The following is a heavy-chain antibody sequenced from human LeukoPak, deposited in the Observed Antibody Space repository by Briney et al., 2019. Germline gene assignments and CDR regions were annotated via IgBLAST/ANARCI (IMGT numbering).Heavy chain of an antibody. D-gene: IGHD2-2*03. J-gene: IGHJ6*03. CDR1: GFTFSSYG. Sequence: GGTLRLSCAASGFTFSSYGMSWVRQAPGKGLEWVSAISGSGGNTYYADSVKGRFTISRDNSKNTLYLQMNSLRAEDTAVYYCAKDAGYCSSTSCYVRGIFYYYYYMDVWGKGTTVTISS. CDR3: AKDAGYCSSTSCYVRGIFYYYYYMDV. V-gene: IGHV3-23*01. CDR2: ISGSGGNT.